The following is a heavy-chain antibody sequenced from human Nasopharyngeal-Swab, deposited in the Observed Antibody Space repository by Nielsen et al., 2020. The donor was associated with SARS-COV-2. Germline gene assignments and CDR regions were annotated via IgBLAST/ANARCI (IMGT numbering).Heavy chain of an antibody. Sequence: GGSLRLAWAASGFTFSSEWMHWVRQAPGKGLEGVSRINSDGSSTSYADSVKGRFTISRDNAKNTLYLQMNSLRAEDTAVYYCARVVCSGGSCYQNRYYFDYWGQGTLVTVSS. J-gene: IGHJ4*02. CDR1: GFTFSSEW. CDR3: ARVVCSGGSCYQNRYYFDY. D-gene: IGHD2-15*01. V-gene: IGHV3-74*01. CDR2: INSDGSST.